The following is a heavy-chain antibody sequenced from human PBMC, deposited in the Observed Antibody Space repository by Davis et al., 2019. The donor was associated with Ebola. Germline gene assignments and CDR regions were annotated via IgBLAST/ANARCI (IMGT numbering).Heavy chain of an antibody. Sequence: PGGSLRLSCAASGFTFSSYGMHWVRQAPGKGLEWVAVISYDGSNKYYADSVKGRFTISRDNSKNTLYLQMNSLRAEDTAVYYCANLLGYCSSTSCDTADYWGQGTLVTVSS. V-gene: IGHV3-30*18. CDR3: ANLLGYCSSTSCDTADY. CDR2: ISYDGSNK. D-gene: IGHD2-2*01. J-gene: IGHJ4*02. CDR1: GFTFSSYG.